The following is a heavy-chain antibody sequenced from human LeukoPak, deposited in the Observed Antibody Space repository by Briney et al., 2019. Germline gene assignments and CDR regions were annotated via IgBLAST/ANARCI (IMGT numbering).Heavy chain of an antibody. CDR1: SGSFRTYY. D-gene: IGHD3-10*01. Sequence: SETLSLTCTVSSGSFRTYYWSWIRQPPGKGLEWIGYIFYNEGTSYNPSLKSRVTISVETSKNQFSLKVRSVTAADTAVYYCARHIFTMLRGVLVRYFDYWGQGTLVTVSS. J-gene: IGHJ4*02. V-gene: IGHV4-59*08. CDR3: ARHIFTMLRGVLVRYFDY. CDR2: IFYNEGT.